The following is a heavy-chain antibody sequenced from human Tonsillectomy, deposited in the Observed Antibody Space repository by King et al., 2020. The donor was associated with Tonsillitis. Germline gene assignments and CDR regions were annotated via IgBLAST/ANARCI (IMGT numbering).Heavy chain of an antibody. J-gene: IGHJ2*01. CDR1: GGSISSGGYY. CDR2: IYYSGST. D-gene: IGHD6-13*01. Sequence: QLQESGPGLVKPSQTLSLTCTVSGGSISSGGYYWSWIRQHPGKGLEWIGYIYYSGSTYYNPSLKSRVTISVDTSKNQFSLKLSSVTAADTSVYYCARVPEMYSGSWYEGGFDLWGRGTLVTVSS. CDR3: ARVPEMYSGSWYEGGFDL. V-gene: IGHV4-31*03.